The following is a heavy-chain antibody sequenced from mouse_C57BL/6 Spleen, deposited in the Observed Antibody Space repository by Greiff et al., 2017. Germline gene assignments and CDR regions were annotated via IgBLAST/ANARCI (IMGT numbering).Heavy chain of an antibody. J-gene: IGHJ1*03. V-gene: IGHV1-62-2*01. CDR1: GYTFTEYT. D-gene: IGHD1-1*01. Sequence: QVQLKQSGAELVKPGASVKLSCKASGYTFTEYTIHWVKQRSGQGLEWIGWFYPGSGSIKYNEKFKDKATLTADKSSSTVYMELSRLTSEDSAVYFCARHEGYYGSISYWYFDVWGTGTTVTVSS. CDR3: ARHEGYYGSISYWYFDV. CDR2: FYPGSGSI.